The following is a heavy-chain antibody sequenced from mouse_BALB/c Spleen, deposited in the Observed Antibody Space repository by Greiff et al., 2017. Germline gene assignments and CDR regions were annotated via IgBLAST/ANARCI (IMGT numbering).Heavy chain of an antibody. CDR2: IWAGGST. CDR1: GFSLTSYG. CDR3: ASLYGTYWYFDV. J-gene: IGHJ1*01. D-gene: IGHD2-1*01. Sequence: VQVVESGPGLVAPSQSLSITCTVSGFSLTSYGVHWVRQPPGKGLEWLGVIWAGGSTNYNSALMSRLSISKDNSKSQVFLKMNSLQTDDTAMYYCASLYGTYWYFDVWGAGTTVTVSS. V-gene: IGHV2-9*02.